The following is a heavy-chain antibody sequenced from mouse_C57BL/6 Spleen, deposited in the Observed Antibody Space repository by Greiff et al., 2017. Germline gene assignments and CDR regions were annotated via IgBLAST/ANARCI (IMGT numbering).Heavy chain of an antibody. CDR2: IDPSDSAT. CDR3: ARSNYDYDRGFAY. Sequence: QVQLQQPGAELVRPGSSVKLSCKASGYTFTSYWMHWVKQRPIQGLEWIGNIDPSDSATHYNQKFKDKATLTVDKSSSTAYMQLSSLTSEDSAVYYCARSNYDYDRGFAYWGQGTLVTVSA. CDR1: GYTFTSYW. V-gene: IGHV1-52*01. J-gene: IGHJ3*01. D-gene: IGHD2-4*01.